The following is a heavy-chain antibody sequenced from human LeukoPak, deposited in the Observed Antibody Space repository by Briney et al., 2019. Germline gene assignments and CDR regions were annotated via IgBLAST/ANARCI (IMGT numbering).Heavy chain of an antibody. V-gene: IGHV5-51*01. CDR2: IYPGDSDT. J-gene: IGHJ4*02. D-gene: IGHD2-2*01. Sequence: GESLKISCKGSGYSFTTYWIGWVRQMPGKGLEWMGIIYPGDSDTGYSPSFQGQVTISADKSISTAYLQWNSLKASDTAMYYCARHEGGDIVVVSGFEYWGQGTLVTVSS. CDR1: GYSFTTYW. CDR3: ARHEGGDIVVVSGFEY.